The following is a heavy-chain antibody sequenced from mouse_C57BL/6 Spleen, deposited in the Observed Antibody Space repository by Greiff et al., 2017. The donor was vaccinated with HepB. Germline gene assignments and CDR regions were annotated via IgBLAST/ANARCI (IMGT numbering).Heavy chain of an antibody. CDR2: IDPSDSYT. Sequence: VKLQQPGAELVRPGTSVKLSCKASGYTFTSYWMHWVKQRPGQGLEWIGVIDPSDSYTNYNQKFKGKATLTVDTSSSTAYMQLSSLTSEDSAVYYCARTKGGNFDYWGQGTTLTVSS. D-gene: IGHD1-1*02. V-gene: IGHV1-59*01. J-gene: IGHJ2*01. CDR1: GYTFTSYW. CDR3: ARTKGGNFDY.